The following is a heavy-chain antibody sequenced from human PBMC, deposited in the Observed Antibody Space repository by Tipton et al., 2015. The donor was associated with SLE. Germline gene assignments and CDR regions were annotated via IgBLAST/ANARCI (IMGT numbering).Heavy chain of an antibody. J-gene: IGHJ6*02. CDR2: IYSGSTDT. Sequence: SLRLSCVASGFTFSSYGMSWVRQAPGKGLEWVSVIYSGSTDTNFADSVKGRFTISRDDSKSTLYLQMNSLRAEDTAVYYCAKEGSGYSSGWYGGYYYGMDVWGQGTTVTVSS. D-gene: IGHD6-19*01. CDR1: GFTFSSYG. V-gene: IGHV3-23*03. CDR3: AKEGSGYSSGWYGGYYYGMDV.